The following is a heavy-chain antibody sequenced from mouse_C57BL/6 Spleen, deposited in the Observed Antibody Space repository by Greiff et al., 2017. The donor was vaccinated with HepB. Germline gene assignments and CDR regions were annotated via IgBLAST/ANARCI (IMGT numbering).Heavy chain of an antibody. J-gene: IGHJ1*03. Sequence: QVQLKESGPGILQSSQTLSLTCSFSGFSLSTSGMGVSWIRQPSGKGLEWLAHIYWDDDKRYNPSLKSRLTISKDTSRNQVFLKITSVDTADTATYYCARSPGYYGSSYGYFDVWGTGTTVTVSS. CDR2: IYWDDDK. CDR1: GFSLSTSGMG. V-gene: IGHV8-12*01. CDR3: ARSPGYYGSSYGYFDV. D-gene: IGHD1-1*01.